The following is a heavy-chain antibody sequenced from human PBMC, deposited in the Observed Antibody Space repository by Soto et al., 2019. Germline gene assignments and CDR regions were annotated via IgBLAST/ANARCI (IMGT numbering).Heavy chain of an antibody. Sequence: QVQLQESGPRLVKPSETLSLTCSVSGDSISSYYWSWIRQPPGKGLKWIGYIYYSGSTNYNPSFKSRVTISVDTPKNQFSLKLTSVTAADTAVYYCARGVATIGPWGQGTLVTVSS. CDR2: IYYSGST. V-gene: IGHV4-59*01. J-gene: IGHJ5*02. CDR1: GDSISSYY. CDR3: ARGVATIGP. D-gene: IGHD5-12*01.